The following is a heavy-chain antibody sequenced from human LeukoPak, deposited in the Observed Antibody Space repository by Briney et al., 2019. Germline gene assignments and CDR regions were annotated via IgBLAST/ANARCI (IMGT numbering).Heavy chain of an antibody. CDR2: IKSKTDGGTT. CDR3: TTEIVVVVAAYYFDY. V-gene: IGHV3-15*01. J-gene: IGHJ4*02. Sequence: SGGSLRLSCAASGFTFSNAWMSWVRQAPGKGLEWVGRIKSKTDGGTTDYAAPVKGRFTISRDDSKNTLYLQMNSLKTEDTAVYYCTTEIVVVVAAYYFDYWGQGTLVTVSS. D-gene: IGHD2-15*01. CDR1: GFTFSNAW.